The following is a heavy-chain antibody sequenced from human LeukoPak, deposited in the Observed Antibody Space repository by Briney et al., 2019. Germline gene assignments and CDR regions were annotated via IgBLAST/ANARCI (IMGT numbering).Heavy chain of an antibody. CDR1: GYTFTGYY. CDR2: INPNSGGT. V-gene: IGHV1-2*02. D-gene: IGHD2-21*01. CDR3: ARDPRGHYSYYYYMDV. Sequence: ASVKVSCKASGYTFTGYYMHWVRQAPGQGLEWMGWINPNSGGTNYAQKFQGRVTMTRDTSTSTVYMELSSLRSEDTAVYYCARDPRGHYSYYYYMDVWGKGTTVTVSS. J-gene: IGHJ6*03.